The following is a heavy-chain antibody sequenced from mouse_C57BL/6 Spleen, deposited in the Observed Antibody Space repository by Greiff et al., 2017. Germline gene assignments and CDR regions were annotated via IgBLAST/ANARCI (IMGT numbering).Heavy chain of an antibody. J-gene: IGHJ3*01. CDR3: ARRVGFYYDYSGFAY. CDR1: GYTFTSYW. V-gene: IGHV1-55*01. D-gene: IGHD2-4*01. Sequence: QVQLQQPGAELVKPGASVKMSCKASGYTFTSYWITWVKQRPGQGLEWIGDIYPGSGSTNYNEKFKSKATLTVDTSSSTAYMQLSSLTSEDSAVYYCARRVGFYYDYSGFAYRGQGTLVTVSA. CDR2: IYPGSGST.